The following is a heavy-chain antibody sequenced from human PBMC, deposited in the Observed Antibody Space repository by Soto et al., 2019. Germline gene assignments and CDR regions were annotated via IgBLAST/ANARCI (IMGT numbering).Heavy chain of an antibody. CDR2: IFHTGST. D-gene: IGHD3-22*01. CDR1: GGSIGSTNW. CDR3: ARRSSDDTSVD. V-gene: IGHV4-4*02. Sequence: QVQLQESGPGLVKPSGTLSLTCAVSGGSIGSTNWWSWVRQPPGKGLEWIGEIFHTGSTNYNPSLKIRVTLAMDKSTNPISLELRSVNAADPAVDYCARRSSDDTSVDWGQGTLVTVTS. J-gene: IGHJ4*02.